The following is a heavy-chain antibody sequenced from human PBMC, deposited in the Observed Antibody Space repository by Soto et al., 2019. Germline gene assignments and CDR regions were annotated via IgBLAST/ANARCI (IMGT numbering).Heavy chain of an antibody. V-gene: IGHV3-30-3*01. J-gene: IGHJ5*02. CDR1: GFTFSSYA. Sequence: QVQLVESGGGVVQPGRSLRLSCAASGFTFSSYAMHWVRQAPGKGLEWVAVISYDGSNKYYADSVKGRFTISRDNSKNTLYLQMNSLRAEDTAVYYCARDQGMITFGTPENWFDPWGQGTLVTVSS. CDR2: ISYDGSNK. CDR3: ARDQGMITFGTPENWFDP. D-gene: IGHD3-16*01.